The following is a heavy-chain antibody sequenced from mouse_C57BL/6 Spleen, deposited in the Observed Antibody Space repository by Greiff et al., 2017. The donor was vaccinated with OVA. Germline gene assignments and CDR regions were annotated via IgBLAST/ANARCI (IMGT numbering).Heavy chain of an antibody. D-gene: IGHD1-1*01. CDR2: ISDGGSYT. CDR1: GFTFSSYA. J-gene: IGHJ2*01. V-gene: IGHV5-4*01. CDR3: ARDDYGSSYYFDY. Sequence: EVQVVESGGGLVKPGGSLKLSCAASGFTFSSYAMSWVRQTPEKRLEWVATISDGGSYTYYPDNVKGRFTISRDNAKNNLYLQMSHLKSEDTAMYYCARDDYGSSYYFDYWGQGTTLTVSS.